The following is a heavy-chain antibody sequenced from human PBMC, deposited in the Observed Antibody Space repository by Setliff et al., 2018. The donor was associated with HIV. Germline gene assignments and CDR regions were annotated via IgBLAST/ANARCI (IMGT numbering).Heavy chain of an antibody. Sequence: PSETLSLTCTVSGGSISSDYWTWIRQTPGRGLEWIGYIYYSGSTKYNPSLTSRVTISVDTSKNHFSLKLTSVTAADTAVYYCARAEMATIVAFDIWGQGTMVTVSS. CDR2: IYYSGST. CDR1: GGSISSDY. D-gene: IGHD5-12*01. J-gene: IGHJ3*02. V-gene: IGHV4-59*01. CDR3: ARAEMATIVAFDI.